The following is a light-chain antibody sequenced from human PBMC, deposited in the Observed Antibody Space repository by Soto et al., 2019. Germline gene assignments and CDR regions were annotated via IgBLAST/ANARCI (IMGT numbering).Light chain of an antibody. CDR2: DVS. V-gene: IGLV2-14*01. Sequence: QSALTQPASVSGSPGQSITISCTGTSSDVGGYNYVSWYQQHPGKAPKLMIYDVSNRPSGVSNRFSGSKSGNTASLTISGLQAEDEADYYCRSYTSSSTVVFGGGTQVTVL. CDR1: SSDVGGYNY. J-gene: IGLJ2*01. CDR3: RSYTSSSTVV.